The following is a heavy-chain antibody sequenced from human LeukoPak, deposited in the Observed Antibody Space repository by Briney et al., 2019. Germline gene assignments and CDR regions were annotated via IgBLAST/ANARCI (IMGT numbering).Heavy chain of an antibody. V-gene: IGHV3-23*01. CDR3: AKDEQQLVRYWFDP. Sequence: GGSLRLSRAASGFTFSSYAMSWVRQAPGKGLEWVSAISGSGGSTYYADSVKGRFTISRDNSKNTLYLQMNSLGAEDTAVYYCAKDEQQLVRYWFDPWGQGTLVTVSS. CDR2: ISGSGGST. D-gene: IGHD6-13*01. CDR1: GFTFSSYA. J-gene: IGHJ5*02.